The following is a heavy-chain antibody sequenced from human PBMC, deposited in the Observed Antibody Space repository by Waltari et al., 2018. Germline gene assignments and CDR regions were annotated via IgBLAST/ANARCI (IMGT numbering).Heavy chain of an antibody. D-gene: IGHD3-3*01. CDR3: ARGVAPHQNWFDP. V-gene: IGHV4-38-2*01. Sequence: QVQLQESGPGLVKPSETLSLTCAVSGYSISSGYYWGWIRQPPGKGLEWIGSIYHSVVTYYNPSLKSRVTISVDTSKNQFSLKLSSVTAADTAVYYCARGVAPHQNWFDPWGQGTLVTVSS. J-gene: IGHJ5*02. CDR2: IYHSVVT. CDR1: GYSISSGYY.